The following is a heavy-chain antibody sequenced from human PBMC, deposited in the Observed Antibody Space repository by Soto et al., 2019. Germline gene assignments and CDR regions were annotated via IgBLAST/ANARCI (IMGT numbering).Heavy chain of an antibody. CDR2: IGGRGGST. J-gene: IGHJ5*02. CDR1: GFSFSSYA. Sequence: LRLSCAASGFSFSSYAISWVRHAPGKGLEWVSSIGGRGGSTYYADSVKGRFTISRDNSKNSLYLQMNSMRAKHTAVYYCAKQGDYDFWSSSNNWLDPGGQGTLVTVSS. CDR3: AKQGDYDFWSSSNNWLDP. D-gene: IGHD3-3*01. V-gene: IGHV3-23*01.